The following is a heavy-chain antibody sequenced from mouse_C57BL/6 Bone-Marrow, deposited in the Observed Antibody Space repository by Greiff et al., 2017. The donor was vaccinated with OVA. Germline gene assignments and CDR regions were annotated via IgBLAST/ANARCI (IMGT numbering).Heavy chain of an antibody. CDR1: GYSITSGYY. V-gene: IGHV3-6*01. J-gene: IGHJ3*01. D-gene: IGHD2-4*01. Sequence: EVQVVESGPGLVKPSQSLSLTCSVTGYSITSGYYWNWIRQFPGNKLEWMGYISYAGSNNYNPSLKNRISITRDTSKNQFFLKLNSVTTEDTATYYCARDYDYFAWFAYWGQGTLVTVSA. CDR2: ISYAGSN. CDR3: ARDYDYFAWFAY.